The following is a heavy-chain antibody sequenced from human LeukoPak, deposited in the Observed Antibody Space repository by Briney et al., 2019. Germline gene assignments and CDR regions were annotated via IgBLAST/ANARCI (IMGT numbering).Heavy chain of an antibody. D-gene: IGHD2-2*01. CDR1: GGTLSSYA. V-gene: IGHV1-69*05. CDR2: IMPIFGTA. CDR3: ARTYCSSTSWLDYAIDY. Sequence: SVKVSCKASGGTLSSYAISWVRQAPGQGLEWMGRIMPIFGTANYAQKFQGRVTITTDESTSTAYMELSSLRSEDTAVYYCARTYCSSTSWLDYAIDYWGQETLVTVSS. J-gene: IGHJ4*02.